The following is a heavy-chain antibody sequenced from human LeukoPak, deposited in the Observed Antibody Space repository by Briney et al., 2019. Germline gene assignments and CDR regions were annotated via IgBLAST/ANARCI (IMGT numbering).Heavy chain of an antibody. CDR2: ISSSSSYI. CDR3: ARGRVVRGYMGY. Sequence: GGSLRLSCAASGFTFSSYSMNWVRQAPGKGLEWVSSISSSSSYIYYADSVKGRFTISRDNAKSSLYLQMNSLRAEDTAVYYCARGRVVRGYMGYWGQGTLVTVSS. CDR1: GFTFSSYS. J-gene: IGHJ4*02. D-gene: IGHD3-10*01. V-gene: IGHV3-21*01.